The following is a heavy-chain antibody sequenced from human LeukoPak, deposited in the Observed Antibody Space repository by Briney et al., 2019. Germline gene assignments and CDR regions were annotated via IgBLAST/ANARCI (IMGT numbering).Heavy chain of an antibody. D-gene: IGHD1-26*01. V-gene: IGHV4-39*01. J-gene: IGHJ4*02. CDR3: ARRGGPSGTYYFDF. CDR1: GGSISSSSHF. Sequence: SETLSLTCTVYGGSISSSSHFWGWIRQPPGKGLEWIGSIYYSGSTYYNPSLESRVTISVDTSKNQFSLKVASVTAADTAVYYCARRGGPSGTYYFDFWDQGTLVTVSS. CDR2: IYYSGST.